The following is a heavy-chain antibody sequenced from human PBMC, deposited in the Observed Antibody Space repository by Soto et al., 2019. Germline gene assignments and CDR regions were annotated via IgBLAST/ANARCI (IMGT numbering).Heavy chain of an antibody. CDR3: AKDRRGQWLVSYFDY. CDR1: GFTFDDYA. J-gene: IGHJ4*02. Sequence: GGSLRLSCAASGFTFDDYAMHWVRQAPGKGLEWVSGISWNSGSIGYADSVKGRFTISRDNAKNSLYLQMNSLRAEDTALYYCAKDRRGQWLVSYFDYWGQGTLVTVSS. CDR2: ISWNSGSI. V-gene: IGHV3-9*01. D-gene: IGHD6-19*01.